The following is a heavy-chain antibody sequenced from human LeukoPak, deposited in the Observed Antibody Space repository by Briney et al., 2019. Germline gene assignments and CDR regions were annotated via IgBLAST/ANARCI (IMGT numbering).Heavy chain of an antibody. CDR1: GFTFSSYG. CDR3: AKDQKLQPFHY. CDR2: ISYDGSNK. V-gene: IGHV3-30*18. D-gene: IGHD1-1*01. Sequence: PGGSLRLSCAASGFTFSSYGMHWVRQAPGKGLEWVAVISYDGSNKYYADSVKGRFTISRDNSKNTLYLQMNSLRAEDTAVYYCAKDQKLQPFHYWGQGTLVTVSS. J-gene: IGHJ4*02.